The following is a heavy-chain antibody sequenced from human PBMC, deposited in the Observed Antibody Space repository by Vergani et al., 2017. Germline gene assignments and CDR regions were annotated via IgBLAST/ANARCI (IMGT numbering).Heavy chain of an antibody. D-gene: IGHD6-13*01. V-gene: IGHV3-23*01. J-gene: IGHJ4*02. CDR1: GFTFSSYA. Sequence: EVQLLESGGNLIQPGGSLRLSCGASGFTFSSYAMTWVRLAPGKGLQWVSAISGSGGNTFYTDSVKGRFTISRDNSKDTLYLQMNSLRVEDTAIYYCAKDILGIAATGTGFDYWGQGTLVTVSS. CDR3: AKDILGIAATGTGFDY. CDR2: ISGSGGNT.